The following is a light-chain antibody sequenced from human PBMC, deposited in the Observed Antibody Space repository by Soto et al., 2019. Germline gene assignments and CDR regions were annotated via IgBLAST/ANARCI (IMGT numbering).Light chain of an antibody. Sequence: EIVMTHSPATLSVSPGETATLSCRASQSVSYNLAWYQQKPGQGPRLLIYGAFTRATGIPATSNGSGSGTEFNLSICSLQPEDCVVSYCQQYKNWPPLTFSGKTKVQIK. CDR3: QQYKNWPPLT. CDR1: QSVSYN. J-gene: IGKJ4*01. CDR2: GAF. V-gene: IGKV3-15*01.